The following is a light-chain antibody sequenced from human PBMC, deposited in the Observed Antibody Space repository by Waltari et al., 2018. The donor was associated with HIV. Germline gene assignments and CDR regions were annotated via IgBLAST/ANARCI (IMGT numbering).Light chain of an antibody. J-gene: IGLJ1*01. CDR2: DVN. CDR3: SSYTLTSTYV. Sequence: QSALTQPASVSRPPGQSITLSCPGATRDVRGYDSVPWYQQHPGKAPKLIIYDVNHRTSGVSDRFSGSKSGNTASLTISGLQAEDEADYYCSSYTLTSTYVFGTGTKVTVL. CDR1: TRDVRGYDS. V-gene: IGLV2-14*03.